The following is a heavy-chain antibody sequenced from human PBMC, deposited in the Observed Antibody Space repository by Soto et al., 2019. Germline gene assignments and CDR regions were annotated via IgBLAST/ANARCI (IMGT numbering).Heavy chain of an antibody. CDR1: GFTFSSYA. Sequence: QVQLVESGGGVVQPGRSLRLSCAASGFTFSSYAMHWVRQAPGKGLEWVAVISYDGSNTYYADSVKGRFTISRDNSKNTLYLQMNSLRAEDTAVYYCARDLGAYSSSGRYYYGMDVWGQGTTVTVS. J-gene: IGHJ6*02. D-gene: IGHD6-13*01. CDR2: ISYDGSNT. V-gene: IGHV3-30-3*01. CDR3: ARDLGAYSSSGRYYYGMDV.